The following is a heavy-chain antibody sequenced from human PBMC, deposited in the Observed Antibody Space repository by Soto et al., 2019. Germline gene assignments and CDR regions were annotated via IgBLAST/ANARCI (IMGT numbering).Heavy chain of an antibody. V-gene: IGHV3-48*02. D-gene: IGHD4-4*01. CDR2: ISSSSSTI. CDR1: GFTFSSYS. J-gene: IGHJ6*02. Sequence: LSLTCAASGFTFSSYSMNWVRQAPGKGLEWVSYISSSSSTIYYADSVKGRFTISRDNAKNSLYLQMNSLRDEDTAVYYCARALVTTENKLYYYYGMDVWGQGTTVTVSS. CDR3: ARALVTTENKLYYYYGMDV.